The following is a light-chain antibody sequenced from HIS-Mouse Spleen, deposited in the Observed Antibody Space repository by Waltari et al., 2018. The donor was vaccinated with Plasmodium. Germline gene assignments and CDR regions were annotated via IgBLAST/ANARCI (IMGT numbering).Light chain of an antibody. J-gene: IGKJ3*01. V-gene: IGKV3-15*01. CDR2: GAS. Sequence: DIAMTQSPATLSVSPAERATLACRASQSVTSNLAWYQQKPGQAPRPLIYGASTRATGIPARFSGSGSGTEFTLTISSLQSEDFAVYYCQQYNNWSFTFGPGTKVDIK. CDR3: QQYNNWSFT. CDR1: QSVTSN.